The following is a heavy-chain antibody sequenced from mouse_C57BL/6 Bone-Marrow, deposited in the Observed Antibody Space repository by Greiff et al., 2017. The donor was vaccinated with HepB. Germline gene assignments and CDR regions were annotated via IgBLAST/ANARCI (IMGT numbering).Heavy chain of an antibody. CDR3: TTWGVFAY. J-gene: IGHJ3*01. V-gene: IGHV14-4*01. CDR2: IDPENGDT. Sequence: EVKLMESGAELVRPGASVKLSCTASGFNIKDDYMPWVKQRPEQGLEWIGWIDPENGDTEYASKFQGKATITADTSSNTAYLQLSSLTSEDTAVYYCTTWGVFAYWGQGTLVTVSA. CDR1: GFNIKDDY.